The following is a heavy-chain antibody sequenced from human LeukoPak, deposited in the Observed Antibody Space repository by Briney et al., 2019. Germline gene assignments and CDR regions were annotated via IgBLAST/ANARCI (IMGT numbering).Heavy chain of an antibody. J-gene: IGHJ4*02. D-gene: IGHD3-22*01. CDR1: GFTFSSYS. CDR3: ARGYYYDSSGYYFFPDY. Sequence: GGSLRLSCAASGFTFSSYSMNWVRHAAGKGLEWVSSISSSSSYIYYADSVKGGFTISRDNAKNSLYLQMNSLRAEDTAVYYCARGYYYDSSGYYFFPDYWGQGTLVTVSS. CDR2: ISSSSSYI. V-gene: IGHV3-21*01.